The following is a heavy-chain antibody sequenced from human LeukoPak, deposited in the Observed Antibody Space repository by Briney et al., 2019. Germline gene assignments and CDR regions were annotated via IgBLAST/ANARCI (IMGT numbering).Heavy chain of an antibody. Sequence: GGSLRLSCAASGFTFSIYAMSWVRQAPGKGLEWVPGISGSGGSTYYADSVKGRFTIFRDNSESTLYLEMDSLRGEDTAVYYCAKDNSGSYSPSKFDYWGQGTLVTVSS. J-gene: IGHJ4*02. D-gene: IGHD3-10*01. CDR2: ISGSGGST. CDR3: AKDNSGSYSPSKFDY. CDR1: GFTFSIYA. V-gene: IGHV3-23*01.